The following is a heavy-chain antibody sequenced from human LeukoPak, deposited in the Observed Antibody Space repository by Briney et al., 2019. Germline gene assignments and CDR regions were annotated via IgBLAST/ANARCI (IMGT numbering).Heavy chain of an antibody. J-gene: IGHJ4*02. CDR2: IYYSGST. CDR3: ARGTYGSGSYLPSYYFDY. CDR1: GGSISSYY. D-gene: IGHD3-10*01. V-gene: IGHV4-59*01. Sequence: PSETLSLTCTVSGGSISSYYWSWIRQPPGKGLEWIGYIYYSGSTNYNPSLKSRVTISVDTSKNQFSLKLSSVTAADTAVYYCARGTYGSGSYLPSYYFDYWGRGTLVTVSS.